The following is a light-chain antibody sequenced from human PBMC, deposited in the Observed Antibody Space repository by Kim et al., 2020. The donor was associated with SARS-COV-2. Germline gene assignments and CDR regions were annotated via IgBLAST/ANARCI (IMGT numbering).Light chain of an antibody. J-gene: IGKJ1*01. CDR2: GSS. Sequence: SPGQRATLSCSASQIIISDYVAWYQQRSGRAPRLLLFGSSTRAPDIPDRFSGSGSGRDFTLTITRLEPEDSAVYYCQQYGTSPRTFGQGTKVDIK. V-gene: IGKV3-20*01. CDR3: QQYGTSPRT. CDR1: QIIISDY.